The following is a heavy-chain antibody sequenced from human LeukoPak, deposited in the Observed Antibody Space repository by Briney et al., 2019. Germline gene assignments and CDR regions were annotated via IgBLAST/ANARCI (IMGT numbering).Heavy chain of an antibody. CDR3: ARLHRWVVVAATGRSDY. D-gene: IGHD2-15*01. CDR1: GGSISSSSYY. CDR2: IYYSGST. V-gene: IGHV4-39*01. Sequence: PSETLSLTCTVPGGSISSSSYYWGWIRQPPGKGLEWIGSIYYSGSTYYNPSLKSRVTISVDTSKNQFSLKLRSVTAADTAVYYCARLHRWVVVAATGRSDYWGQGTLVTVSS. J-gene: IGHJ4*02.